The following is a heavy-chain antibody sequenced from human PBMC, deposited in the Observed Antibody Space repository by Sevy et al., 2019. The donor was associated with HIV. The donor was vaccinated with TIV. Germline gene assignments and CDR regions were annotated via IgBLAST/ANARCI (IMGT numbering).Heavy chain of an antibody. V-gene: IGHV3-74*01. CDR3: VAANTWQDY. CDR2: VNSDGSST. D-gene: IGHD2-15*01. J-gene: IGHJ4*02. CDR1: GFTFSSYW. Sequence: GGYLRLSCAASGFTFSSYWMHWVRQAPGKGPVWVSGVNSDGSSTNYADSVKGRFTMSRDSAKNTLYLQMNSLRAEDTAVYFCVAANTWQDYWGQGTLVIVSS.